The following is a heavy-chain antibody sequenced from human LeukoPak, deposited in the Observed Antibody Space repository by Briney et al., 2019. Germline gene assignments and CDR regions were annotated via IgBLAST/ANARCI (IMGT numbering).Heavy chain of an antibody. Sequence: PGGSLRLSCAASGFTFSSYAMHWVRQAPGKGLEWVAVISYDGSNKYYADSVKGRFTISTDNSKNTLYLQMNSLRAEDTAVYYCARGGYYGDYYNWFDPWGQGTLVTVSS. CDR2: ISYDGSNK. J-gene: IGHJ5*02. D-gene: IGHD4-17*01. V-gene: IGHV3-30*04. CDR3: ARGGYYGDYYNWFDP. CDR1: GFTFSSYA.